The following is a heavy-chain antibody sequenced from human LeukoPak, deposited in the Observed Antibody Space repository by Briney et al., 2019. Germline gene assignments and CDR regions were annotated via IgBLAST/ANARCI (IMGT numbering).Heavy chain of an antibody. Sequence: ASVKVSCKASGYTFTSYYMHWVRRAPGQGHEWMGIINPSGGSTSYAQKFQGRVTMTRDTSTSTVYMELSSLRSEDTAVYYCARQSYSGYDDDAFDIWGQGPMVTVSS. J-gene: IGHJ3*02. V-gene: IGHV1-46*01. CDR3: ARQSYSGYDDDAFDI. CDR2: INPSGGST. CDR1: GYTFTSYY. D-gene: IGHD5-12*01.